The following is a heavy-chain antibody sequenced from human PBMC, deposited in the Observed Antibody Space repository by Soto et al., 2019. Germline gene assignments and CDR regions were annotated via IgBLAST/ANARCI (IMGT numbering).Heavy chain of an antibody. V-gene: IGHV3-74*01. Sequence: GGSLRLSCAASGFTFNTYWMHWVRQAPGKGLVWVSRINSNGSTTTYADSVKGRFTISRDNAKNTLYLQMSSLRADDTAMYSCTRDGGGNFYYGMDVWGQGTTVTVSS. CDR3: TRDGGGNFYYGMDV. CDR1: GFTFNTYW. J-gene: IGHJ6*02. CDR2: INSNGSTT. D-gene: IGHD2-15*01.